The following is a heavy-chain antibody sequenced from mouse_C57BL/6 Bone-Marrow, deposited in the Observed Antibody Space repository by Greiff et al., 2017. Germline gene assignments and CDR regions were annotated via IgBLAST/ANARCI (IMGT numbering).Heavy chain of an antibody. CDR1: GYTFTSYW. CDR2: IHPNSGST. J-gene: IGHJ4*01. V-gene: IGHV1-64*01. D-gene: IGHD1-1*01. CDR3: ARGITTVVAYYYAMDY. Sequence: VQLQQPGAELVKPGASVKLSCKASGYTFTSYWMHWVKQRPGQGLEWIGMIHPNSGSTNYNEKFKSKATLTVDKSSSTAYMQLSSLTSEDSAVYYCARGITTVVAYYYAMDYWGQGTSVTVSS.